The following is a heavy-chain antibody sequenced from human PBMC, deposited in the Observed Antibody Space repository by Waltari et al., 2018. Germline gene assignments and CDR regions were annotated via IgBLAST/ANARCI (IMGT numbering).Heavy chain of an antibody. Sequence: EVQLVESGGGLVQPGGSLRLSCGASGFTFSNYWMSWVRQAPGKGLEWVANIKKDGSETYYVDSVRGRFSISRDNAKNSLSLQMNSLRAEDTAVYYCARIGSWPPWLDYWGQGILVTVSS. J-gene: IGHJ4*02. V-gene: IGHV3-7*01. CDR2: IKKDGSET. CDR3: ARIGSWPPWLDY. CDR1: GFTFSNYW. D-gene: IGHD6-13*01.